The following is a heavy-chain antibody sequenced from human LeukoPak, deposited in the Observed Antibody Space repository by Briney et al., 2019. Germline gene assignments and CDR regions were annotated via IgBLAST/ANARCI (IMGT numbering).Heavy chain of an antibody. CDR3: AKTPHYDILTGYSAEYFQH. CDR1: GFTFSDYY. CDR2: ITNRGDTV. J-gene: IGHJ1*01. Sequence: PGGSLRLSCAASGFTFSDYYMTWVRQAPGKGLEWLSYITNRGDTVFYADSVKGRFTVSRDNAKRSLYLQMNSLRAEDTALYYCAKTPHYDILTGYSAEYFQHWGQGTLVTVSS. D-gene: IGHD3-9*01. V-gene: IGHV3-11*01.